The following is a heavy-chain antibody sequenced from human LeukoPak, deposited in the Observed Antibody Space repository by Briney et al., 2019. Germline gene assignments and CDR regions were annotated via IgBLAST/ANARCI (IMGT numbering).Heavy chain of an antibody. V-gene: IGHV1-69*01. CDR1: GGTFSSYA. Sequence: SVKVSCKASGGTFSSYAISWVRQAPGQGLEWMGGVIPIFGTANYAQKFQGRVTITADESTSTAYMELSSLRSEDTAVYYCARRYCSSTSCYKSLEDYWGQGTLVTVSS. D-gene: IGHD2-2*02. CDR3: ARRYCSSTSCYKSLEDY. CDR2: VIPIFGTA. J-gene: IGHJ4*02.